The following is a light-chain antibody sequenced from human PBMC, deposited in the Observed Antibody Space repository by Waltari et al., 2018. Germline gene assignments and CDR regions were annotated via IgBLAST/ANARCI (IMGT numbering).Light chain of an antibody. V-gene: IGLV3-27*01. J-gene: IGLJ3*02. CDR2: RDN. Sequence: SYELTQPSSVSLSPGHTANITCSGNVLAKKHGRWLQQKPGQAPMFLIYRDNARPSGIPERFSGSSSGTTVTLTISGAHVEDEADYYCYSVSANSWVFGGGTRLTVL. CDR3: YSVSANSWV. CDR1: VLAKKH.